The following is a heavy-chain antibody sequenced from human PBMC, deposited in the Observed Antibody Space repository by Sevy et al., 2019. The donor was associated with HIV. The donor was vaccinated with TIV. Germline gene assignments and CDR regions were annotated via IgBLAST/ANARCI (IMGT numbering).Heavy chain of an antibody. D-gene: IGHD3-10*01. Sequence: GGSLRLSCAASGFTFSSYAMSWVRQAPGKGLEWVSAISGSGGSTYYADSVKGRFTISRDNSKNTRYLQLNSLRAEDTAVYYCAKVGTYYYGSGRTFDYWGQGTLVTVSS. CDR1: GFTFSSYA. CDR2: ISGSGGST. V-gene: IGHV3-23*01. CDR3: AKVGTYYYGSGRTFDY. J-gene: IGHJ4*02.